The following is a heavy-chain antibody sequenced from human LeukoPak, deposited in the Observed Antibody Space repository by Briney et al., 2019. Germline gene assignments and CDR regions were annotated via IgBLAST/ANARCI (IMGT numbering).Heavy chain of an antibody. CDR3: ARDVPATTPFDY. CDR2: ISAKNGDT. V-gene: IGHV1-18*01. J-gene: IGHJ4*02. D-gene: IGHD1-7*01. CDR1: ADSFSNYG. Sequence: ASVEVSCKASADSFSNYGIRSVRQAPGQGLEWMGWISAKNGDTNYIQKFRGRVTMTTDTSTSTAYMELWRLRGDDTAVYYCARDVPATTPFDYWGQGTLVTVSS.